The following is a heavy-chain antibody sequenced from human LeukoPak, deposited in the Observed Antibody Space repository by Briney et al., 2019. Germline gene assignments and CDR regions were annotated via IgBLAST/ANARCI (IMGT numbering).Heavy chain of an antibody. J-gene: IGHJ4*02. D-gene: IGHD3-22*01. Sequence: PGGSLRISCAASGFTFNSYAMSWVRQARGKGLEWVSAISGSGGSTYYADSVKGRFTISRDNSKNTLYLQMNSLRAEDTAVYYCAKAVGLYDSAYYWGQGTLVTVSS. V-gene: IGHV3-23*01. CDR1: GFTFNSYA. CDR3: AKAVGLYDSAYY. CDR2: ISGSGGST.